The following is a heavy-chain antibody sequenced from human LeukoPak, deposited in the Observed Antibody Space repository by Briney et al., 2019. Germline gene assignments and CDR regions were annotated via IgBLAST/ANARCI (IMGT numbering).Heavy chain of an antibody. Sequence: TWVRQHPGKGLEWIGYIYYSGSTYYNPSLKSRVTISVDTSKNQFSLKLSSVTAADTAVYYCASSRRGIVVVPAAIPFDYWGQGTLVTVSS. V-gene: IGHV4-31*02. J-gene: IGHJ4*02. D-gene: IGHD2-2*01. CDR2: IYYSGST. CDR3: ASSRRGIVVVPAAIPFDY.